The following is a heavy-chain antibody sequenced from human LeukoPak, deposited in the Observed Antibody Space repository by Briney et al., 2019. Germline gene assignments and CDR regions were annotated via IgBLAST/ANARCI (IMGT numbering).Heavy chain of an antibody. Sequence: SETLSLTCTVSGGSISSSSYYWSWIRQPPGKGLEWIGEINHSGSTNYNPSLKSRVTISVDTSKNQFSLKLSSVTAADTAVYYCARGQTYYDFWSGPRGLDFDYWGQGTLVTVSS. CDR2: INHSGST. CDR3: ARGQTYYDFWSGPRGLDFDY. D-gene: IGHD3-3*01. CDR1: GGSISSSSYY. J-gene: IGHJ4*02. V-gene: IGHV4-39*07.